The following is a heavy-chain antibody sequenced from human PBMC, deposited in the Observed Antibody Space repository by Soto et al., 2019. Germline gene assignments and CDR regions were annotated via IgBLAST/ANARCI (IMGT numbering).Heavy chain of an antibody. CDR1: GFTFDDYG. D-gene: IGHD3-10*01. CDR2: INWNGGST. V-gene: IGHV3-20*04. CDR3: ARVQYYYGSRHGMDV. Sequence: GGSLRLSCAASGFTFDDYGMSWVRQAPGKGLEWVSGINWNGGSTGYADSVKGRFTISRDNSKNTLYLQMNSLRAEDTAVYYCARVQYYYGSRHGMDVWGQGTTVTVSS. J-gene: IGHJ6*02.